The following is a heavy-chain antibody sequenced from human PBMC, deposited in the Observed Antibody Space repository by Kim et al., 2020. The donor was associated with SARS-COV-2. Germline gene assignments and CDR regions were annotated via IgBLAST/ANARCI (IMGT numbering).Heavy chain of an antibody. V-gene: IGHV3-33*06. J-gene: IGHJ6*03. D-gene: IGHD1-7*01. CDR2: IWYDGGTK. CDR3: AKDPFNRTCYYYHY. Sequence: GGSLRLSCAASGFTFSNYGMHWVRQAPGKGLEWVAVIWYDGGTKFYADSVKGRFTISRDISKNTLYLQMNSLTAEDTAVYFCAKDPFNRTCYYYHY. CDR1: GFTFSNYG.